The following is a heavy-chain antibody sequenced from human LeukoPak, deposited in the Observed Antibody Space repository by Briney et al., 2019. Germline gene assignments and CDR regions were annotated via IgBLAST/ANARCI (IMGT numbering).Heavy chain of an antibody. Sequence: SETLSLTCTVSGGSISSYYWSWIRQPAGKGLEWIGRIYTSGSTSYNPSLKSRVTMSVDTSKNQFSLKLSSVTAADTAVYYCARGGSGWYRPRHVGAGDYWGQGTLVTVSS. CDR3: ARGGSGWYRPRHVGAGDY. CDR2: IYTSGST. J-gene: IGHJ4*02. V-gene: IGHV4-4*07. CDR1: GGSISSYY. D-gene: IGHD6-19*01.